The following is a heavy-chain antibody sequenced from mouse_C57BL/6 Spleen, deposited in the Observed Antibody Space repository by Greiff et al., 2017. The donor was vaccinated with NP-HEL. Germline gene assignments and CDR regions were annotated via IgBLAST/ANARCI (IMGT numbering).Heavy chain of an antibody. CDR2: IDPSDSET. Sequence: VQLQQPGAELVRPGSSVKLSCKASGYTFTSYWMHWVKQRPIQGLEWIGNIDPSDSETHYNQKFKDKATLTVDKSSSTAYMQLSSLTSEDSAVYYCAREGGSRRGNYFDYWGQGSTLTVSS. J-gene: IGHJ2*01. CDR3: AREGGSRRGNYFDY. V-gene: IGHV1-52*01. D-gene: IGHD1-1*01. CDR1: GYTFTSYW.